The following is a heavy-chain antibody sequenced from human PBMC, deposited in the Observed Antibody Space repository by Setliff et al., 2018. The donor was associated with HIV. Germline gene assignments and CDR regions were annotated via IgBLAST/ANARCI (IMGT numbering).Heavy chain of an antibody. D-gene: IGHD3-10*01. J-gene: IGHJ4*02. V-gene: IGHV4-61*02. CDR2: IYSNGRT. Sequence: PSETLSLTCTVSGGSITSGSYYWSWIRQPAGKGLEWIGRIYSNGRTTNNPSLKSRVTISRDTSENQFSLRLSSVTAADTAVYYCARGSYTVRIDYWGQGTRVTVSS. CDR1: GGSITSGSYY. CDR3: ARGSYTVRIDY.